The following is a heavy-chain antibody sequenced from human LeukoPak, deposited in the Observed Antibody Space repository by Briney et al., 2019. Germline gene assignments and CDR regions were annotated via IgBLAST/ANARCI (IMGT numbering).Heavy chain of an antibody. D-gene: IGHD5-18*01. CDR3: ARLGYSYRFSPDY. Sequence: SETLSLTCTVSGGSISSSSYYWGWIRQPPGKGLEWIGSIYYSGSTYYNPSLKSRVTISVDTSKNQFSLKLSSVTAADTAVYYCARLGYSYRFSPDYWGQGTLVTVSS. CDR1: GGSISSSSYY. V-gene: IGHV4-39*01. J-gene: IGHJ4*02. CDR2: IYYSGST.